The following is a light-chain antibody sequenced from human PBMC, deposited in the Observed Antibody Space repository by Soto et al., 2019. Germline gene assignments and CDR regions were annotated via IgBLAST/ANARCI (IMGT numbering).Light chain of an antibody. CDR2: KAS. CDR3: QQYNSS. Sequence: DIQMTQSPSTLSASVGDRVTITCRASQYIGTWWAWYQHKPGKAPKLLIYKASNLESGVPSRFSGSGSGTEFTLTISSLQPDDFATYYCQQYNSSFGQGTKVEI. V-gene: IGKV1-5*03. CDR1: QYIGTW. J-gene: IGKJ1*01.